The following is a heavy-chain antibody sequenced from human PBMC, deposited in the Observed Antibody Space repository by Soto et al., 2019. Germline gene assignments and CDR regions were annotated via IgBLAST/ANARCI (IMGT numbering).Heavy chain of an antibody. D-gene: IGHD3-10*01. CDR2: INHSGST. Sequence: SETLSLTCAVYGGSFSGYYWSWIRQPPGKGLEWVGEINHSGSTNYNPSLKSRVTISVDTSKNQFSLKLSSVTAADTAVYYCARDRATMVRGVIPRWFDPWGQGTLVTVSS. V-gene: IGHV4-34*01. CDR1: GGSFSGYY. CDR3: ARDRATMVRGVIPRWFDP. J-gene: IGHJ5*02.